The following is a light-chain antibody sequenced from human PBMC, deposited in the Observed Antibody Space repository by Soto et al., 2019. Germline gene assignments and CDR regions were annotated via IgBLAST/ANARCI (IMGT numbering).Light chain of an antibody. CDR3: QQYYSSPVT. CDR2: WAS. CDR1: QSLVHSLNNKNY. V-gene: IGKV4-1*01. Sequence: DIVMTQSPDSLAVSPGERATINCKSSQSLVHSLNNKNYLIWYQQKPGQPPKLLIYWASTRESGVPERFSGSGSGTDFTLTISSLQTEDAAVYFCQQYYSSPVTFGGGTKVEIK. J-gene: IGKJ4*01.